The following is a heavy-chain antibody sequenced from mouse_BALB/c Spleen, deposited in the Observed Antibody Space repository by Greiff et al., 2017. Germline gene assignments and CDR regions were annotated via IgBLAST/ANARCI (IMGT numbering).Heavy chain of an antibody. J-gene: IGHJ3*01. CDR2: INPSNGDT. CDR3: GRSYDGAWFAY. CDR1: GYSFTGYF. D-gene: IGHD2-14*01. V-gene: IGHV1-37*01. Sequence: EVQLQQSGPELVKPGASVKISCKASGYSFTGYFMHWVKQSPGQSLEWIGRINPSNGDTFYNQKFKGKATLTVDKSSSTAHMELLSLTSEDSAVYDCGRSYDGAWFAYWGQGTLVTVSA.